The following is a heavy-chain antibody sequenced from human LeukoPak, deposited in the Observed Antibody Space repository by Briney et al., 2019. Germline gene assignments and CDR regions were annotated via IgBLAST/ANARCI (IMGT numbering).Heavy chain of an antibody. D-gene: IGHD3-16*02. CDR1: GFTFSDYY. CDR3: ASASGVYDYVWGSYRYLDY. Sequence: GGSLRLSCAASGFTFSDYYMSWIRHAPGKGLEWVSSISSSSSYIYYADSVKGRFTISRDNAKNSLYLQMNSLRAEDTAVYYCASASGVYDYVWGSYRYLDYWGQGTLVTVSS. CDR2: ISSSSSYI. J-gene: IGHJ4*02. V-gene: IGHV3-11*06.